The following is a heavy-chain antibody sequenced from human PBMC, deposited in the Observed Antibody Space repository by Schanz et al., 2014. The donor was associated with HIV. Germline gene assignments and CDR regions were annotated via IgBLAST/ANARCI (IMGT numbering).Heavy chain of an antibody. CDR1: GFTFSDYG. J-gene: IGHJ6*02. D-gene: IGHD4-4*01. CDR3: ARDRLHPGNGMDV. V-gene: IGHV3-33*01. CDR2: IWNDGRNT. Sequence: QVQLVESGGGVVQPGRSLRLSCAASGFTFSDYGMHWVRQAPGKGLEWVAVIWNDGRNTFYADSVKGRFTISRDNSKKTVFLQMNNLRAEDTAVYYCARDRLHPGNGMDVWGQGTTVTVSS.